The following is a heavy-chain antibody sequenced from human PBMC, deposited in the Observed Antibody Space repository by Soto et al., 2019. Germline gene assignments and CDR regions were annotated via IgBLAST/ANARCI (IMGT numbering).Heavy chain of an antibody. CDR1: GGTFSSYA. J-gene: IGHJ6*02. CDR3: ARGLHYYDSSGYLRGAYYYYGMDV. V-gene: IGHV1-69*13. D-gene: IGHD3-22*01. Sequence: SVKVSCKASGGTFSSYAISWVRQAPGQGLEWMGGIIPIFGTANYAQKFQGRVTITADESTSTAYMELSSLRSEDTAVYYCARGLHYYDSSGYLRGAYYYYGMDVWGQGTTVTAP. CDR2: IIPIFGTA.